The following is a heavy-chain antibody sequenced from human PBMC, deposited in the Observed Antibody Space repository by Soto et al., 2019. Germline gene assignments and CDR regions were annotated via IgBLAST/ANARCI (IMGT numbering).Heavy chain of an antibody. CDR2: ISAYNGNT. D-gene: IGHD2-15*01. CDR3: AREALVGVADKDYYYGMDV. CDR1: GYTFTSYG. V-gene: IGHV1-18*01. J-gene: IGHJ6*04. Sequence: ASVKVSCKASGYTFTSYGISWVRQTPGQGLEWMGWISAYNGNTNYAQKLQGRVTMTTDTSTSTAYMELRSLRSDDTAVYYCAREALVGVADKDYYYGMDVWGKGTTVTVPS.